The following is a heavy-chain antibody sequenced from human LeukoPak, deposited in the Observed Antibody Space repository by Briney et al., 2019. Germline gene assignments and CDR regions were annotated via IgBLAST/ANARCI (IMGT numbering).Heavy chain of an antibody. CDR3: ARGITGSRRLFDY. J-gene: IGHJ4*02. Sequence: SAKVSCKASGGTFSSYAISWVRQAPGQGLEWMGGIIPIFGTANYAQKFQGRVTITTDESTSTAYMELSSLRSEDTAVYYCARGITGSRRLFDYWGQGTLVTVSS. CDR2: IIPIFGTA. CDR1: GGTFSSYA. D-gene: IGHD1-20*01. V-gene: IGHV1-69*05.